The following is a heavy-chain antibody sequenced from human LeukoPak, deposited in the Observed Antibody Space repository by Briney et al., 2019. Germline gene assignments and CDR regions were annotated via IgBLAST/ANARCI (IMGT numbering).Heavy chain of an antibody. J-gene: IGHJ6*03. CDR3: ARVFGYYFFYMDV. Sequence: ASVKVSCKASGYTFTSYGISWVRQAPGQGLEWMGWISPENGDTNYAQNFQDRVTMTTDTSTNTAYMELRNLTSDDTAVYFCARVFGYYFFYMDVWGEGTTVIISS. CDR2: ISPENGDT. D-gene: IGHD3-3*01. CDR1: GYTFTSYG. V-gene: IGHV1-18*01.